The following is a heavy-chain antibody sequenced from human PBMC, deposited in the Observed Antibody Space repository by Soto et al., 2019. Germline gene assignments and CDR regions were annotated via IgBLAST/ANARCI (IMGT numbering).Heavy chain of an antibody. Sequence: GGSLRLSCAASGFTFSSFTMHWVRQAPGKGLEWVASISRSSIYRYYSDSLKGRVTISRDNAKNSLYLQMDSLRVEDTAIYYCAREELDYWAQGTLVTVSS. D-gene: IGHD1-1*01. CDR2: ISRSSIYR. CDR3: AREELDY. CDR1: GFTFSSFT. V-gene: IGHV3-21*01. J-gene: IGHJ4*02.